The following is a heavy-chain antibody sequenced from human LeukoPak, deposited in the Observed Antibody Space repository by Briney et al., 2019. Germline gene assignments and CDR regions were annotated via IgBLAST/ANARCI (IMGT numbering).Heavy chain of an antibody. CDR2: TYYRSKWYN. CDR3: ARDAVEYYDSSGYAPLIEAFDI. Sequence: SQTLSLTCAISGDSVSSNSAAWNWIRPSPSRGLEWLGRTYYRSKWYNDYAVSVKSRITINPDTSKNQFSLQLNSVTPEDTAVYYCARDAVEYYDSSGYAPLIEAFDIWGQGTMVTVSS. CDR1: GDSVSSNSAA. V-gene: IGHV6-1*01. J-gene: IGHJ3*02. D-gene: IGHD3-22*01.